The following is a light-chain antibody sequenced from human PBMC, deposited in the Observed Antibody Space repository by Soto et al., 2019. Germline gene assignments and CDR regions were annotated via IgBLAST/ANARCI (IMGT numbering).Light chain of an antibody. V-gene: IGLV2-23*02. CDR3: CADAGRSTYG. CDR1: SSDVGSYNF. CDR2: EVS. J-gene: IGLJ1*01. Sequence: QSVLTQPASVSGSPGQSITISCTRTSSDVGSYNFVSWYQQHPGKVPKVMIYEVSKRPSGVSDRFSGSKSGNTASLTISGLQAEDEADYYCCADAGRSTYGFGTGTKATVL.